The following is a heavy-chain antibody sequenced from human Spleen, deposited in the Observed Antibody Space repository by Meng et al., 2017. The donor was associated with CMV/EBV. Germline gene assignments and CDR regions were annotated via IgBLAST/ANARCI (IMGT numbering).Heavy chain of an antibody. Sequence: SETLSLTCTVSGDSITSDHWSWIRQPPGKGLEWIGYTFHSGSTKYSPPLKSRVTISLVMSKNHFSLRLTSVTAADTAVYYCARGSVGWLDPRGQGTLVTVSS. D-gene: IGHD1-26*01. CDR3: ARGSVGWLDP. CDR1: GDSITSDH. CDR2: TFHSGST. J-gene: IGHJ5*02. V-gene: IGHV4-59*01.